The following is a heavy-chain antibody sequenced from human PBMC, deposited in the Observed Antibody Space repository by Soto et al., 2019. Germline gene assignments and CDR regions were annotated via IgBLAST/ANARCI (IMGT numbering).Heavy chain of an antibody. CDR1: GYTFTSYY. V-gene: IGHV1-18*01. Sequence: ASVKVYCKASGYTFTSYYISWVRQAPGQGHEWMGWISGYNGNTNYAQKLQGRVTMTTDTSTSTAYMELRSLRSDDTAVYYCARAIMSRWFDPWGQGTLVTVSS. CDR3: ARAIMSRWFDP. CDR2: ISGYNGNT. J-gene: IGHJ5*02.